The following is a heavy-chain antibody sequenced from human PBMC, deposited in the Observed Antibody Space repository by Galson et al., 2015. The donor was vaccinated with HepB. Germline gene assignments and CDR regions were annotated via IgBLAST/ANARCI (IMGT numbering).Heavy chain of an antibody. CDR1: GDSVSSKSAA. CDR2: TWYRSKWYN. Sequence: CAISGDSVSSKSAAWNWIRQSPSRGLEWLGRTWYRSKWYNGYAVSVKSRITINPDTSKNQFSLHLNSVTPEDTAVYYCARSTGDLDYLGQGTLVTVSS. D-gene: IGHD3-10*01. CDR3: ARSTGDLDY. V-gene: IGHV6-1*01. J-gene: IGHJ4*02.